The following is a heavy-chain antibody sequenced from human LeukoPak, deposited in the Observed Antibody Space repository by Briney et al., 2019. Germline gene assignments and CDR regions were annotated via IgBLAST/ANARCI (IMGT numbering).Heavy chain of an antibody. J-gene: IGHJ6*02. D-gene: IGHD2-15*01. V-gene: IGHV4-39*01. CDR3: ARRGSGNGGTPAGMDV. Sequence: SETLSLTCTVSGDSFSSSFYYWDWIRQPPGRGLEWIGSVHFSGGTWFNSSLTSRVTISVDTSRNQFSMKLRSVNAADTAVYYCARRGSGNGGTPAGMDVWGQGTTVTVSS. CDR2: VHFSGGT. CDR1: GDSFSSSFYY.